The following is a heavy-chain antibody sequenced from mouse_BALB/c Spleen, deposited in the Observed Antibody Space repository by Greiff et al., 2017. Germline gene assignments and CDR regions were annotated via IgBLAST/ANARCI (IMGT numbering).Heavy chain of an antibody. V-gene: IGHV3-6*02. D-gene: IGHD2-4*01. Sequence: EVKLMESGPGLVKPSQSLSLTCSVTGYSITSGYYWNWIRQFPGNKLEWMGYISYDGSNNYNPSLKNRISITRDTSKNQFFLKLNSVTTEDTATYYCASWGTTMIAWFAYWGQGTLVTVSA. CDR2: ISYDGSN. CDR3: ASWGTTMIAWFAY. CDR1: GYSITSGYY. J-gene: IGHJ3*01.